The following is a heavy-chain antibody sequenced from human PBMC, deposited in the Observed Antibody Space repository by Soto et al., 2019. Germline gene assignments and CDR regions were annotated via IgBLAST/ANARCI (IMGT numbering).Heavy chain of an antibody. CDR1: GFTLSSYD. J-gene: IGHJ6*02. CDR2: IGSGGDT. CDR3: TRKTPPSGMEV. V-gene: IGHV3-13*01. D-gene: IGHD1-26*01. Sequence: EVQLVESGGGLVQPGGSLRLSCAASGFTLSSYDIHWVRQATGEGLAWVSGIGSGGDTHYADSVKGRSIISSEDGKNSLYLQMNNLRGGGSAVYSCTRKTPPSGMEVWVLGATVTVSS.